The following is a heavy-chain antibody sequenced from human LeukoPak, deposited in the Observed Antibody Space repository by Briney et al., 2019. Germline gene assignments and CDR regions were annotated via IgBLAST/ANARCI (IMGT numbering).Heavy chain of an antibody. CDR2: ISGFNT. D-gene: IGHD2-8*01. J-gene: IGHJ4*02. CDR3: AKDVCTSPRCLLYFDS. CDR1: GFAFSNYA. Sequence: GGSLRLSCTTSGFAFSNYAMNWVRQAPGKGPEWVSGISGFNTYYADSVKGRFTIFRDNSKNVLYLQIDRLRAEDTAVYSCAKDVCTSPRCLLYFDSWGQGTLVTVSS. V-gene: IGHV3-23*01.